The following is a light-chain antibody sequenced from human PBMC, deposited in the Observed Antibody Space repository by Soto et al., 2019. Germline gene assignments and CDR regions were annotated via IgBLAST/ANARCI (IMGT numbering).Light chain of an antibody. J-gene: IGLJ1*01. Sequence: QSVLTQPPSASGSPGQRVTISCSESSSNIGSNTVNWYQQLPGTAPNLLIYSNKQRPSGVPDRFSGSKSGTSASLAISGLQSEDEADYYCAAWSNILNVLYVFGTGTKVTVL. CDR3: AAWSNILNVLYV. CDR2: SNK. V-gene: IGLV1-44*01. CDR1: SSNIGSNT.